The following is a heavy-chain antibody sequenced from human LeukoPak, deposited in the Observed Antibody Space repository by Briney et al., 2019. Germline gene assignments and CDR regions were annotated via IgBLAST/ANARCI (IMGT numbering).Heavy chain of an antibody. Sequence: SGGSLRLSCAASGFTLSSYSMNWVRQAPGKGLEWVSSISRSSAYIYYADSVKGRLTISRDNSKNTLYLQMNSLRAEDTAVYYCAKDHSSGWYANDYWGQGTLVTVSS. CDR3: AKDHSSGWYANDY. J-gene: IGHJ4*02. CDR2: ISRSSAYI. V-gene: IGHV3-21*04. CDR1: GFTLSSYS. D-gene: IGHD6-19*01.